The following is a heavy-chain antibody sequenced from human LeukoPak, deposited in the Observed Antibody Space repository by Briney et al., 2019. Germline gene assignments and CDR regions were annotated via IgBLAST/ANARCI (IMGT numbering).Heavy chain of an antibody. CDR3: LLTFYDSSGYHDY. V-gene: IGHV1-24*01. Sequence: ASVKVSCKVSGYTLTELPMHWVRQAPGKGLEWMGGFDPEDGETIYAQKFQGRVTMTEDTSTDTAYMELSSLRSEDTAVYYCLLTFYDSSGYHDYWGQGTLVTVSS. J-gene: IGHJ4*02. CDR1: GYTLTELP. D-gene: IGHD3-22*01. CDR2: FDPEDGET.